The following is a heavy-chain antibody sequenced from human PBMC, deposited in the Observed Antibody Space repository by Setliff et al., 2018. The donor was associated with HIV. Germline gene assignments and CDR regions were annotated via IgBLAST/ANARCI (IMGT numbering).Heavy chain of an antibody. CDR2: ISGDGGRT. CDR1: GFTFSSYA. CDR3: ARFPVFKWFGERQGWFDL. V-gene: IGHV3-23*01. D-gene: IGHD3-10*01. J-gene: IGHJ5*02. Sequence: PGGSLRLSCAASGFTFSSYAMSWVRQAPGKGLEWVSAISGDGGRTFLAGPVKGRLSTSRDNSKNTMYLQMNSLRVEDTAVYYCARFPVFKWFGERQGWFDLWGQGILVTVSS.